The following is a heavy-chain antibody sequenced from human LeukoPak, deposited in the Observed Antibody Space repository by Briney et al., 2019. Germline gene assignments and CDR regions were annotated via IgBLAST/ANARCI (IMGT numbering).Heavy chain of an antibody. CDR2: IYYSGST. V-gene: IGHV4-59*01. Sequence: SETLSLTRTVSGGSISSYYWSWIRQPPGKGLEWIGYIYYSGSTNYNPSLKSRVTISVDTSKNQFSLKLSSVTAADTAVYYCARAPTIFGVVDYYYYYGMDVWGQGTTVTVSS. CDR3: ARAPTIFGVVDYYYYYGMDV. CDR1: GGSISSYY. D-gene: IGHD3-3*01. J-gene: IGHJ6*02.